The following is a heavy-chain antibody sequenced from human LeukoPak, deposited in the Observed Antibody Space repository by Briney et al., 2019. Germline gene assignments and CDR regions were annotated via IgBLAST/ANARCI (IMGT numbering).Heavy chain of an antibody. CDR3: AKDPGVYPYCGGDCYLDY. D-gene: IGHD2-21*02. CDR2: ISGSCGST. Sequence: PGGSLRLSCAASGFTFSSYAMSWVRQAPGKGLEWVSAISGSCGSTYYADSVKGRFTISRDNSKNTLYLQMNSLRAEDTAVYYCAKDPGVYPYCGGDCYLDYWGQGTLVTVSS. J-gene: IGHJ4*02. CDR1: GFTFSSYA. V-gene: IGHV3-23*01.